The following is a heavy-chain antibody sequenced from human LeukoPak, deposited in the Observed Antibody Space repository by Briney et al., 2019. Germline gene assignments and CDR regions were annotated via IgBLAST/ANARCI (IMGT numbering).Heavy chain of an antibody. CDR1: GFTFSSYA. Sequence: EGSLRLSCAASGFTFSSYATSWVRQAPGKGLEWVSAISGSGGSTYYADSVKGRFTISRDSSKNTLYLQMNSLRAEDTAVYYCAKEFKEITIFGVVHKYYYGMDVWGQGTTVTVSS. CDR2: ISGSGGST. D-gene: IGHD3-3*01. V-gene: IGHV3-23*01. J-gene: IGHJ6*02. CDR3: AKEFKEITIFGVVHKYYYGMDV.